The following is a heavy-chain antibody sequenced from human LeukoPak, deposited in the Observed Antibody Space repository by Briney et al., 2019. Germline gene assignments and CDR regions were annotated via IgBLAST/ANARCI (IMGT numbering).Heavy chain of an antibody. V-gene: IGHV3-7*03. CDR1: GFTFGTSW. D-gene: IGHD5-12*01. CDR2: IKKDGSET. Sequence: EGSLRLSCAASGFTFGTSWMSWVRQVPGKGLEWVANIKKDGSETYYVDSVKGRFTISRDNAKNSLYLQMNSLRAEDTAMYYCARGRYSGTTYYFDYWGQGTLVTVSS. CDR3: ARGRYSGTTYYFDY. J-gene: IGHJ4*02.